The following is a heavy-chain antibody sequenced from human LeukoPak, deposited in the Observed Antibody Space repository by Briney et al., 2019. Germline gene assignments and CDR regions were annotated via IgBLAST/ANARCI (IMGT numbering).Heavy chain of an antibody. Sequence: GASVKVSCKASGYSFTSYYMHWVRQARGQGLEWMGMINPSVGSTSYAQNFQGRVTMTRDTSTSTVYMELSSLRSEDTAIYYCARIRDGYNDAYDIWGQGTVVTVPS. CDR1: GYSFTSYY. CDR2: INPSVGST. V-gene: IGHV1-46*01. J-gene: IGHJ3*02. CDR3: ARIRDGYNDAYDI. D-gene: IGHD5-24*01.